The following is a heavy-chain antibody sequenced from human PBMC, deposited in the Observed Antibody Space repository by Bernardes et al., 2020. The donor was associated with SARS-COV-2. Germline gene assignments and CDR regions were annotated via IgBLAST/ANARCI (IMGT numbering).Heavy chain of an antibody. CDR1: GFTFSSYG. Sequence: GGSLRLSCAASGFTFSSYGMHWVRQAPGKGLEWVAFTWYDGSNKYYADSVKGRFTIPRDNSKTTLYLQMNSLRAEDTAVYYCARDPNETPAYCSGGSCDVAGYGMDVWGQGTTVTVSS. D-gene: IGHD2-15*01. CDR2: TWYDGSNK. J-gene: IGHJ6*02. V-gene: IGHV3-33*01. CDR3: ARDPNETPAYCSGGSCDVAGYGMDV.